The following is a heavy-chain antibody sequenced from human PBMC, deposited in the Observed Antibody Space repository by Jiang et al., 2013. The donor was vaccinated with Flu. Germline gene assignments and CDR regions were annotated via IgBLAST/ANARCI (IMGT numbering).Heavy chain of an antibody. V-gene: IGHV1-2*04. D-gene: IGHD6-13*01. Sequence: SGAEVKKPGASVKVSCKASGYTFTGYYMHWVRQAPGQGLEWMGWINPNSGGTNYAQKFQGWVTMTRDTSISTAYMELSRLRSDDTAVYYCAREPIRRYSSSWYVEGDWFDPWGQGTLVTVSS. CDR1: GYTFTGYY. CDR2: INPNSGGT. CDR3: AREPIRRYSSSWYVEGDWFDP. J-gene: IGHJ5*02.